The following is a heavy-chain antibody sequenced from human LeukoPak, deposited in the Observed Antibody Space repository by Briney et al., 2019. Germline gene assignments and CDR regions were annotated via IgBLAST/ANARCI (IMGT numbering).Heavy chain of an antibody. CDR3: ARDQGTSTTAPKRKGRFDP. J-gene: IGHJ5*02. D-gene: IGHD1-1*01. V-gene: IGHV3-33*01. CDR1: GFTFSNHG. CDR2: IWYDGSNK. Sequence: GRSLRLSCAVSGFTFSNHGMHWVRQAPGKGLEWVALIWYDGSNKEYAESVKGRFTISRDNSKNTLYLQMNSLRDEDTAVYYCARDQGTSTTAPKRKGRFDPWGQGTLVTVSS.